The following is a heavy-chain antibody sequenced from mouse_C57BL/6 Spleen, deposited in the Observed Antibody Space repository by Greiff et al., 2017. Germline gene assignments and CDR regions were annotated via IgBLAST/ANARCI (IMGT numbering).Heavy chain of an antibody. J-gene: IGHJ4*01. CDR1: GFTFSSYG. CDR2: ISSGGSYT. CDR3: ARHYYGNYGAMDY. D-gene: IGHD2-1*01. Sequence: DVHLVESGGDLVKPGGSLKLSCAASGFTFSSYGMSWVRQTPDKRLEWVATISSGGSYTYYPDSVKGRFTISRDNAKNTLYLQLSSLKAEDTAMYYCARHYYGNYGAMDYWGQGTSVTVSS. V-gene: IGHV5-6*01.